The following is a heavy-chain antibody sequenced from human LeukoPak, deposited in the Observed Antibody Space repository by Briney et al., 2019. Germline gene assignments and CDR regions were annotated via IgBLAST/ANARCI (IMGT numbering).Heavy chain of an antibody. D-gene: IGHD3-10*01. CDR2: ISWNSGSI. CDR3: AKAEGSMVRGVFPPYFDY. CDR1: GFTFDDYA. J-gene: IGHJ4*02. V-gene: IGHV3-9*03. Sequence: PGGSLRLSCAASGFTFDDYAMHWVRQAPGKGLEWVSGISWNSGSIGYADSVKGRFTISRDNAKNSLYLQMNSLRAEDMALYYCAKAEGSMVRGVFPPYFDYWGQGTLVTVS.